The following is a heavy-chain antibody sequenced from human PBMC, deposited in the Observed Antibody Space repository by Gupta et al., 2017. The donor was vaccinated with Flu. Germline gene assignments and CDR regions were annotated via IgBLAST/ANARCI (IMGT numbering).Heavy chain of an antibody. Sequence: QLQLQHWGAGLLNPPSTLSLPCPVYCWSFCGYYRNRIRPPPGKGLEWIGEINHSGSTNYNPSLKSRVIVSVETSKKQFSRKLSSVTAAETAVYYCARGNDYGAGTFYKEYGMDVWGQGTTVTVSS. V-gene: IGHV4-34*02. CDR1: CWSFCGYY. CDR3: ARGNDYGAGTFYKEYGMDV. CDR2: INHSGST. J-gene: IGHJ6*02. D-gene: IGHD3-10*01.